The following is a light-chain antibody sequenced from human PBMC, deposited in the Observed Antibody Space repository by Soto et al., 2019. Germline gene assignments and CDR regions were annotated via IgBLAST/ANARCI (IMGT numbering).Light chain of an antibody. V-gene: IGKV3-15*01. CDR1: QSVSSN. CDR2: GAS. J-gene: IGKJ4*01. Sequence: EIVMTQSPATLSVSPGEGATLSCRASQSVSSNLAWYQQKPGQAPRLLLYGASTRATGIPARFSGSGSGTVFPLTISRLHSEDFSVYYCQQYNNWPLTFGGGTKVEIK. CDR3: QQYNNWPLT.